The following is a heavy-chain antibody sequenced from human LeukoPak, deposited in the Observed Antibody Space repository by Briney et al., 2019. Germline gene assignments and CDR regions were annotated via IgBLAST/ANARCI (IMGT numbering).Heavy chain of an antibody. CDR3: ARIGDSSGYCDY. CDR2: INPSGGYT. V-gene: IGHV1-46*01. J-gene: IGHJ4*02. D-gene: IGHD3-22*01. Sequence: ASVKVSCTASGYTFTSYYMHWVRQAPGQGLEWMGIINPSGGYTTYAQKFQGRVTVTRDTSTSTVYVELNSLRSEDTAVYYCARIGDSSGYCDYWGQGTLVTVSS. CDR1: GYTFTSYY.